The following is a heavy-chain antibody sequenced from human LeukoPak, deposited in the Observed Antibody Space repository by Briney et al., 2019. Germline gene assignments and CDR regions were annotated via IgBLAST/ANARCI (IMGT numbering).Heavy chain of an antibody. J-gene: IGHJ4*02. V-gene: IGHV3-7*01. CDR1: GFTFSSYW. CDR2: IKQDGSEK. D-gene: IGHD6-6*01. CDR3: ARDLTKAAPGEFDY. Sequence: QSGGSLRLSCAASGFTFSSYWMSWVHQAPGKGLEWVANIKQDGSEKYYVDSVKGRFTISRDNAKNSLYLQMNSLRAEDTAVYYCARDLTKAAPGEFDYWGQGTLVTVSS.